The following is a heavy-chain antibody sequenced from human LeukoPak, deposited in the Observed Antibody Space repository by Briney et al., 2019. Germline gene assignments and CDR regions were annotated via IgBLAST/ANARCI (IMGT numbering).Heavy chain of an antibody. CDR1: GGTFSSYA. CDR3: AGNKEGYCSSTSCYYWFDP. J-gene: IGHJ5*02. V-gene: IGHV1-69*04. Sequence: SVKVSCKASGGTFSSYAISWVRQAPGQGLGWMGRIIPILGIANYAQKFQGRVTITADESTSTAYMELSSLRSEDTAVYYCAGNKEGYCSSTSCYYWFDPWGQGTLVTVSS. CDR2: IIPILGIA. D-gene: IGHD2-2*01.